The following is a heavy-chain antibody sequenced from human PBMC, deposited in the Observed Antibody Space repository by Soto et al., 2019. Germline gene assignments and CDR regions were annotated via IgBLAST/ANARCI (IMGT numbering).Heavy chain of an antibody. CDR2: IHYSGNT. CDR3: ARDQGYHYDS. D-gene: IGHD2-15*01. J-gene: IGHJ5*01. V-gene: IGHV4-30-4*08. CDR1: GGSISSGNDY. Sequence: QVQLKESGPGLVKPSQTVSLTCTVSGGSISSGNDYWSWIRQPPGKGLEWIGYIHYSGNTNYNPSLKSRLTMSVDTSKNQFSLKLSSVTAADTAVYYCARDQGYHYDSWGQGTLVTVSS.